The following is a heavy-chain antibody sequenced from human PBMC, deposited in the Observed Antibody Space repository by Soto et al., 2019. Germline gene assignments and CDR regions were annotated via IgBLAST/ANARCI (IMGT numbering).Heavy chain of an antibody. V-gene: IGHV3-23*01. J-gene: IGHJ4*02. Sequence: PGGSLRLSCAASGFTFSSYAMSWVRQAPGKGLEWVSAISGSGGSTYYADSVKGRFTISRDNSKNTLYLQMNSLRAEDTAVYYCAKTPTDWHSPTLDYWGQGTLVTVSS. CDR3: AKTPTDWHSPTLDY. D-gene: IGHD3-9*01. CDR1: GFTFSSYA. CDR2: ISGSGGST.